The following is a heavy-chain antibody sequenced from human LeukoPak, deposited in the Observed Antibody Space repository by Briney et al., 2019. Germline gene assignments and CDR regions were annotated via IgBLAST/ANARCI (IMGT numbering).Heavy chain of an antibody. J-gene: IGHJ4*02. V-gene: IGHV4-34*01. CDR1: GGSFSGYY. CDR2: INHSGST. CDR3: ARGSSLRYFDWLLQAPDY. Sequence: PSETLSLTCAVYGGSFSGYYWSWIRQPPGKGLEWIGEINHSGSTNYNPSLKSRVTISVDTSKNQFSLKLSSVTAADMAVYYCARGSSLRYFDWLLQAPDYWGQGTLVTVSS. D-gene: IGHD3-9*01.